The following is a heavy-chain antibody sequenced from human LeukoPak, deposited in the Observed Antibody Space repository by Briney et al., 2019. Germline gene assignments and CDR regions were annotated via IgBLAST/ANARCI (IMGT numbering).Heavy chain of an antibody. Sequence: TSETLSLTCAVYGGSFSGYYWSWIRQPPGEGLEWIGEINHSGSTNYNPSLKSRVTISVDTSKNQFSLKLSSVTAADTAVYYCATRKLGNDYWGQETLVTVSS. CDR1: GGSFSGYY. V-gene: IGHV4-34*01. CDR3: ATRKLGNDY. CDR2: INHSGST. J-gene: IGHJ4*02. D-gene: IGHD7-27*01.